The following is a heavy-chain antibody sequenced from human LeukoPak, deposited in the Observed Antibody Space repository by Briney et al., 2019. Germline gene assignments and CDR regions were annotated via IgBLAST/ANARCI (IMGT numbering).Heavy chain of an antibody. CDR1: GYTFSSYY. V-gene: IGHV1-46*01. CDR2: INPSGGRT. D-gene: IGHD6-6*01. Sequence: ASVKVSCKASGYTFSSYYMHWVRLAPGQGLEWMGIINPSGGRTIYAQKFQGRVTMTRDKSTTTVYMELSSLRSDDTALYYCASRARPDVGAFDIWGQGTMVTVSS. CDR3: ASRARPDVGAFDI. J-gene: IGHJ3*02.